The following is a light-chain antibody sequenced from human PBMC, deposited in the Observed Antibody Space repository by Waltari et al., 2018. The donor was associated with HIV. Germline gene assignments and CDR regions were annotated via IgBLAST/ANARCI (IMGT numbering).Light chain of an antibody. Sequence: IQMTQSPFSLSASIGDRVTIACRASPSISTYLNWYQQRPGKAPKLLIYAASSLQSGVPSRFSGSGSGTDFTLSISSLQPEDSATYYCQQSYSSPYTFGQGTNLEIK. V-gene: IGKV1-39*01. CDR3: QQSYSSPYT. CDR2: AAS. J-gene: IGKJ2*01. CDR1: PSISTY.